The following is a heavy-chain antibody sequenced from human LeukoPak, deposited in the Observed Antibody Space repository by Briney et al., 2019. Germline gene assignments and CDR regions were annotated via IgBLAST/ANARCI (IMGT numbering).Heavy chain of an antibody. V-gene: IGHV4-34*01. D-gene: IGHD3-22*01. Sequence: SETLSLTCAVYGGSFSGYYWSWIRQPPGKGLEWIGEINHSGSTNYNPSLKSRVTISVDTSKNQFSLKLSSVTAADTAVYFCARGGRLLGKFDYWGQGTLVTVSS. CDR1: GGSFSGYY. CDR2: INHSGST. J-gene: IGHJ4*02. CDR3: ARGGRLLGKFDY.